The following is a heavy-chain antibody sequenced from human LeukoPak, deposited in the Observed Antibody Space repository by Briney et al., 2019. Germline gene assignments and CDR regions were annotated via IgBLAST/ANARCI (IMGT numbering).Heavy chain of an antibody. CDR1: GFSFSNYA. J-gene: IGHJ4*02. CDR2: ISYDGGNK. CDR3: AREGNLVATGGLDY. Sequence: GGSLRLSCTASGFSFSNYALHWVRQTPGKGLEWMAVISYDGGNKYYADSVRGRFTISRDNSKNTLYLQMSSLRGDDTATYYCAREGNLVATGGLDYWGQGTLVTVSS. D-gene: IGHD5-12*01. V-gene: IGHV3-30-3*01.